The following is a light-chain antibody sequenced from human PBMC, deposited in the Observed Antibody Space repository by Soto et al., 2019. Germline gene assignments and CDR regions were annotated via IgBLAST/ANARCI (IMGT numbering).Light chain of an antibody. CDR2: AGS. Sequence: EVVLTQSPGTLSVSPGDRVSLSCRASQSISINLSCYQHKPGQAPRLLIHAGSTRATGIPARISGSGSGTEFTLTISSLQSEDFAVYYCQQFRNWPWTFGQGTKVDIK. V-gene: IGKV3D-15*01. J-gene: IGKJ1*01. CDR3: QQFRNWPWT. CDR1: QSISIN.